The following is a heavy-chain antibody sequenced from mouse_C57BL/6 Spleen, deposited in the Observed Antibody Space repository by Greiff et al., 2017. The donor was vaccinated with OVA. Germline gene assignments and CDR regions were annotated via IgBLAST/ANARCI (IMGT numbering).Heavy chain of an antibody. CDR3: ARELITTVVAPFDY. CDR1: GYTFTSYW. CDR2: INPSNGGT. V-gene: IGHV1-53*01. D-gene: IGHD1-1*01. Sequence: QVHVKQPGTELVKPGASVKLSCKASGYTFTSYWMHWVKQRPGQGLEWIGNINPSNGGTNYNEKFKSKATLTVDKSSSTAYMQLSSLTSEDSAVYYCARELITTVVAPFDYWGQGTTLTVSS. J-gene: IGHJ2*01.